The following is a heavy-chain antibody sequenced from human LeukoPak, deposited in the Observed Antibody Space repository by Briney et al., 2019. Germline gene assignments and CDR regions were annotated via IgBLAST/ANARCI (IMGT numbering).Heavy chain of an antibody. CDR1: GFTLSSYA. J-gene: IGHJ1*01. CDR3: AKDPRPLRGSEYFQH. Sequence: PGGSLRLSCAASGFTLSSYAMSWVRQAPGKGLEWVSAISGSGGSTYYADSVKGRFTISRDNSKNTLYLQMNSLRAEDTAVYYCAKDPRPLRGSEYFQHWGQGTLVTVSS. V-gene: IGHV3-23*01. CDR2: ISGSGGST.